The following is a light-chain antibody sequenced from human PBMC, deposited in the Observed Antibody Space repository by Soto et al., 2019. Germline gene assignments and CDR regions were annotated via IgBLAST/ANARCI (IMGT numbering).Light chain of an antibody. J-gene: IGKJ2*01. CDR1: QSVSSSN. CDR2: GAS. Sequence: VLTQSPGTLSLSPGERATLSCRASQSVSSSNLAWYQKKPGQAPRVLIYGASTRASGIPDRFSGRGSGTDFTLTISRLEPEDFAVYYCQQYDNSPYTFGQGTNLENK. V-gene: IGKV3-20*01. CDR3: QQYDNSPYT.